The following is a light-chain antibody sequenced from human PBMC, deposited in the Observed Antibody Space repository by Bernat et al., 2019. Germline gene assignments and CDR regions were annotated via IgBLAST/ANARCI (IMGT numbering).Light chain of an antibody. CDR1: QSVSSH. J-gene: IGKJ2*01. Sequence: EIVLTQSPATLSLSPGERATLSCRARQSVSSHLAWYQQKPGQAPRLLIYDASNRAAGIPARFSGSGSGTDFTLIVSSLDPEDFAVYYCQQRSNWYTFGQGTKLEIK. CDR3: QQRSNWYT. V-gene: IGKV3-11*01. CDR2: DAS.